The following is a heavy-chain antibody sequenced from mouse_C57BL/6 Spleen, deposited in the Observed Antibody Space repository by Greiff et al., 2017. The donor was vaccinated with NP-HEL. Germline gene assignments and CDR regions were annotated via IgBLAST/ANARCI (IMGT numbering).Heavy chain of an antibody. D-gene: IGHD2-1*01. J-gene: IGHJ2*01. CDR1: GFTFSSYA. V-gene: IGHV5-4*03. CDR3: ARGFYHFDY. Sequence: EVKVVESGGGLVKPGGSLKLSCAASGFTFSSYAMSWVRQTPEKRLEWVATISDGGSYTYYPDNVKGRFTISRDNAKNNLYLQMSHLKSEDTAMYYCARGFYHFDYWGQGTTLTVSS. CDR2: ISDGGSYT.